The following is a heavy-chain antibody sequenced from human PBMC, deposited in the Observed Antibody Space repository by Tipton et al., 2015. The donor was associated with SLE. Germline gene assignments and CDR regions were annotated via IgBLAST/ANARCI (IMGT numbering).Heavy chain of an antibody. V-gene: IGHV4-39*07. Sequence: TLSLTCTVSGGSISSSSYYWGWIRQPPGKGLEWIGSIYYSGSTYYNPSLKSRVTISVDTSRNQFSLKLSSVTAADTAVYYCARGIAAGDYYYYGMDVWGEGTTLTVSS. CDR3: ARGIAAGDYYYYGMDV. D-gene: IGHD6-13*01. CDR1: GGSISSSSYY. CDR2: IYYSGST. J-gene: IGHJ6*04.